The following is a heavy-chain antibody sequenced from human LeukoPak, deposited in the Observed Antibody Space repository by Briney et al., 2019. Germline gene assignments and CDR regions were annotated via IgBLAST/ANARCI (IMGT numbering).Heavy chain of an antibody. J-gene: IGHJ4*02. D-gene: IGHD6-19*01. CDR3: ARHGFSYSSGWYGEFDY. CDR2: IYPGDSDT. Sequence: GESLKISCKGSGYSFTSYWIGWVRQMPGKGLEWTGIIYPGDSDTRYSPSFQGQVTISADKSISTAYLQWSSLKASDTAMYYCARHGFSYSSGWYGEFDYWGQGTLVTVSS. CDR1: GYSFTSYW. V-gene: IGHV5-51*01.